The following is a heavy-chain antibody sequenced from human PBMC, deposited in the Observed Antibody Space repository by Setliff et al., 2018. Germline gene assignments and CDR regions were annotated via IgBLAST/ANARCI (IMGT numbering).Heavy chain of an antibody. Sequence: SETLSLTCSVYGESFSNNYWSWIRQTPGKGLEWIGESNHGGSTSYHPSLKSRLTMSVDTSKNQFSLRLNSVTAADTAVYYCARDRTIFGVDNFYFYMDVWGRGTAVTVSS. J-gene: IGHJ6*03. CDR1: GESFSNNY. CDR3: ARDRTIFGVDNFYFYMDV. D-gene: IGHD3-3*01. V-gene: IGHV4-34*01. CDR2: SNHGGST.